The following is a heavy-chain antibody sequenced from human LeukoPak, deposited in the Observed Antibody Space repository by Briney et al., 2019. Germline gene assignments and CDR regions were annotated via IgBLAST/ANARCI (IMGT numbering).Heavy chain of an antibody. CDR2: IYYSGST. Sequence: SETLSLTCTVSGGSMSSSSYYWGWFRQPPGKGLEWIGSIYYSGSTNYNPSLKSRGTISVDTSKNQFSLNLPSVTAADTAVYYCARQMTAAGYYYYYYGMDVWGQGTTVTVSS. CDR1: GGSMSSSSYY. D-gene: IGHD6-13*01. V-gene: IGHV4-39*01. CDR3: ARQMTAAGYYYYYYGMDV. J-gene: IGHJ6*02.